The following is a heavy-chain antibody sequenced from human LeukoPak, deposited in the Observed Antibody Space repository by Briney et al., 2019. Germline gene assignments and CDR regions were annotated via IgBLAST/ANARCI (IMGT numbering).Heavy chain of an antibody. CDR3: AHSPGIAAAATDAFDI. CDR1: GFSLSTSGVG. CDR2: IYWNEDK. Sequence: SGPTLVNPTQTLTLTCTFSGFSLSTSGVGVGWIRQPPGKALEWLALIYWNEDKRYSPSLKSRLTITKDTSKNQVVLTMTNMDPVDTATYYCAHSPGIAAAATDAFDIWGQGTMVTVSS. J-gene: IGHJ3*02. D-gene: IGHD6-13*01. V-gene: IGHV2-5*01.